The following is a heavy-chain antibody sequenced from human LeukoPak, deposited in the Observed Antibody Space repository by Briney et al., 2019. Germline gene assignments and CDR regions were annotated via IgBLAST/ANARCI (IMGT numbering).Heavy chain of an antibody. CDR3: ARGVPAAISHYYFDY. CDR2: IYPGDADT. D-gene: IGHD2-2*01. J-gene: IGHJ4*02. V-gene: IGHV5-51*01. Sequence: GESLKISCKGSGYSFTSYWIGWVRQMPGKGLEWMGIIYPGDADTRYSPSFQGQVTISADKSISTAYLQWSSLKASDTAIYYCARGVPAAISHYYFDYWGQGTLVTVSS. CDR1: GYSFTSYW.